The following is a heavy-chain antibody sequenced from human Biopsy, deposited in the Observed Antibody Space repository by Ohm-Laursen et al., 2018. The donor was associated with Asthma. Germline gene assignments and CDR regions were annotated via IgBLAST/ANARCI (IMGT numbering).Heavy chain of an antibody. CDR1: GYSLTDLS. V-gene: IGHV1-24*01. CDR2: HDHEEGGT. Sequence: ASVKVSCKISGYSLTDLSMHWVRQAPGQGLEWMGGHDHEEGGTVNARRFQGRVTMTEDTSTDTAYVGLSSLSSDDTAVYYCASDFPKDYARYNFQFWGQGTLVTVSS. CDR3: ASDFPKDYARYNFQF. D-gene: IGHD4-17*01. J-gene: IGHJ4*02.